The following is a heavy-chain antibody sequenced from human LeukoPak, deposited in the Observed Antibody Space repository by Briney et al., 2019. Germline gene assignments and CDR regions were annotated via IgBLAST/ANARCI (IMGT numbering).Heavy chain of an antibody. CDR1: GYSISSGYY. V-gene: IGHV4-38-2*01. D-gene: IGHD1-14*01. CDR2: IYHSGST. J-gene: IGHJ1*01. Sequence: SETLSLTCAVSGYSISSGYYWGWTRQPPGKGLEWIGSIYHSGSTYYNPSLKSRVTISVDTSKNQFSLKLSSVTAADTAVYYCARQPDARPGYFQHWGQGTLVTVSS. CDR3: ARQPDARPGYFQH.